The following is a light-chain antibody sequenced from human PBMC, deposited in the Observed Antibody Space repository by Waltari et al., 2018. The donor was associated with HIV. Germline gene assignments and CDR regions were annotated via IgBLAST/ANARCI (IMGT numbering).Light chain of an antibody. V-gene: IGLV1-44*01. Sequence: QSVLTQPPSASGTPGQRVTISCSGSSSNIGSNTVSWYHQVPGTAPKVLIYSNGARPSGFPDRFSGSKSGTSASLAISGLQSEDEADYYCATWDDSLNGWVFGGGTKVTVL. CDR1: SSNIGSNT. CDR2: SNG. CDR3: ATWDDSLNGWV. J-gene: IGLJ3*02.